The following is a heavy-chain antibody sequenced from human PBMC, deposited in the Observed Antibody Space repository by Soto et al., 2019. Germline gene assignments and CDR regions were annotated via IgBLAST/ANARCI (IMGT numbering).Heavy chain of an antibody. CDR1: GFTFRSYT. CDR2: ISYDGSNK. J-gene: IGHJ4*02. Sequence: GGSLRLSCAASGFTFRSYTMDWVRQAPGKGLEWVAVISYDGSNKYYADSVKGRFTISRDNSKNTLYLQMNSLRAEDTAVYYCAKMVEGIAARPDFDYWGQGTLVTVSS. CDR3: AKMVEGIAARPDFDY. D-gene: IGHD6-6*01. V-gene: IGHV3-30*18.